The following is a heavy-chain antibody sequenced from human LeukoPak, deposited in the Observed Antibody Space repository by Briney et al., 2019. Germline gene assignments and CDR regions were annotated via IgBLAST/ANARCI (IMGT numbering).Heavy chain of an antibody. V-gene: IGHV1-24*01. CDR3: ARFQPSNGGYSYARDYHYYGMDV. CDR1: GYTLTELS. Sequence: ASVKVSCKVSGYTLTELSMHWVRQAPGKGLEWMGGFDPEDGETIYAQKFQGRVTMTEDTSTDTAYMELSSLRSEDTAVYYCARFQPSNGGYSYARDYHYYGMDVWGQGTTVTVSS. D-gene: IGHD5-18*01. J-gene: IGHJ6*02. CDR2: FDPEDGET.